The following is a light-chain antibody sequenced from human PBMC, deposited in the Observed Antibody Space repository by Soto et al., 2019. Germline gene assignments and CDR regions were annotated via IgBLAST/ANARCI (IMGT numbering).Light chain of an antibody. CDR2: LNSDGRH. Sequence: QPVLTQSPSASASLGASVKLTCTLSSGHSSYTIAWHQQQPEEGPRYLMKLNSDGRHSKGDGIPYRCSGSSSGAERYLTISSLQSEAEADYYCQTWGTGIQVFGGGTKLTVL. V-gene: IGLV4-69*01. CDR3: QTWGTGIQV. CDR1: SGHSSYT. J-gene: IGLJ2*01.